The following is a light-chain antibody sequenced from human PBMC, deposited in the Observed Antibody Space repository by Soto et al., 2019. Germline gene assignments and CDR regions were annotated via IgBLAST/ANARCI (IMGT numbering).Light chain of an antibody. J-gene: IGLJ2*01. CDR2: EVS. CDR1: SSDVGGYNY. V-gene: IGLV2-8*01. CDR3: SSYAGSNNVV. Sequence: QSALTQPPSESGSLGQSVTMSCTGTSSDVGGYNYVSWYQQHPGKAPKLMIYEVSKRPSGVPDRFSGSKSGNTASLTVSGLQAEDEADYYCSSYAGSNNVVFGGGPKLTVL.